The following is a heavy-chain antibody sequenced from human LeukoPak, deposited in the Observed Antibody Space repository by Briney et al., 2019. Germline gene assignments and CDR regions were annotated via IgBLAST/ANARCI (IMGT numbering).Heavy chain of an antibody. V-gene: IGHV3-30*18. CDR2: ISYDGSNK. D-gene: IGHD4-17*01. CDR1: GFTFSSYG. J-gene: IGHJ4*02. CDR3: AKSRWPTVTSYYFDY. Sequence: PGGSLRLSCAASGFTFSSYGMHWVRQAPGKGLEWVAVISYDGSNKYYADSVKGRFTISRDNSKNTLYLQMNSLRAEDTAVYYCAKSRWPTVTSYYFDYWGQGTLVTLSS.